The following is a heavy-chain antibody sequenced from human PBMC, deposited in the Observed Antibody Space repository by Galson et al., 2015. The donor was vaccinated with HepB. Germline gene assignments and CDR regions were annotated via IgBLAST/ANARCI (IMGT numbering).Heavy chain of an antibody. CDR1: GYSFPTYW. V-gene: IGHV5-51*03. Sequence: QSGAEVKKPGESLKISCKGSGYSFPTYWVAWVRQMPGKGLEWMGIIYPGDSDTTYRPSFQGQVTISADKSISTAYLQWSSLKASDTAMYYCATHPPNAWIPGSWGQGTLVTVSS. D-gene: IGHD2-2*03. CDR3: ATHPPNAWIPGS. J-gene: IGHJ5*02. CDR2: IYPGDSDT.